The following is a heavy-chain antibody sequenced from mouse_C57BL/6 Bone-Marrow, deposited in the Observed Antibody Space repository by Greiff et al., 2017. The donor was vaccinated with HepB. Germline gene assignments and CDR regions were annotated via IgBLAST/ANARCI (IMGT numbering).Heavy chain of an antibody. Sequence: DVHLVESGEGLVKPGGSLKLSCAASGFTFSSYAMSWVRQTPEKRLEWVAYISSGGDYIYYADTVKGRFTIARDNARNTLYLQMSSLKSEDTAMYYYTRATTVPFDWYFDVWGTGTTVTVTS. D-gene: IGHD1-1*01. CDR2: ISSGGDYI. J-gene: IGHJ1*03. V-gene: IGHV5-9-1*02. CDR3: TRATTVPFDWYFDV. CDR1: GFTFSSYA.